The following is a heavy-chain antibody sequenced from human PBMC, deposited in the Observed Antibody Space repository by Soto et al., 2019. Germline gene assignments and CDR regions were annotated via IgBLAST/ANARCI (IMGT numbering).Heavy chain of an antibody. CDR2: INHSGST. V-gene: IGHV4-34*01. J-gene: IGHJ4*02. Sequence: PSETLSLTCAVYGGSFSGYYWSWIRQPPGKGLEWIGEINHSGSTNYNPSLKSRVTISVDTSKNQFSLKLSSVTAADTAVYYCAGDSASNSSGYYYHFDYWGQGTLVTVSS. CDR1: GGSFSGYY. CDR3: AGDSASNSSGYYYHFDY. D-gene: IGHD3-22*01.